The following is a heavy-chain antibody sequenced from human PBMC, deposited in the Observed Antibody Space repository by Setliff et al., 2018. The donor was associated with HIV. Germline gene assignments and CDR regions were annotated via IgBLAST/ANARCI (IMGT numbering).Heavy chain of an antibody. CDR1: GDTFSNYA. D-gene: IGHD2-8*01. V-gene: IGHV1-69*05. J-gene: IGHJ4*02. Sequence: SVKVSCKASGDTFSNYAITWVRQAPGQGLEWMGGINPLFGTTNYAHNFQGRLTITTDQIMSTAYMELTSLRSEDTAVYYCASGSGYCNKGDCYIGVHRTPDKYYFDSWGQGTLVT. CDR3: ASGSGYCNKGDCYIGVHRTPDKYYFDS. CDR2: INPLFGTT.